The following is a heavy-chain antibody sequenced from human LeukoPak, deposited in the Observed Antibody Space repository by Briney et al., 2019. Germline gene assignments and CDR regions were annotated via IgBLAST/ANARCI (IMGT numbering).Heavy chain of an antibody. CDR2: ISSSGSTI. CDR1: GFTFSSYE. D-gene: IGHD4-23*01. J-gene: IGHJ4*02. Sequence: PGGSLRLSCAASGFTFSSYEMNWVRQAPGKGLEWVSYISSSGSTIYYADSVKGRFTISRDNAKNTLYLQMNSLRAEDTGVYYCTRADEYGGNTLWGQGTLVTVSS. CDR3: TRADEYGGNTL. V-gene: IGHV3-48*03.